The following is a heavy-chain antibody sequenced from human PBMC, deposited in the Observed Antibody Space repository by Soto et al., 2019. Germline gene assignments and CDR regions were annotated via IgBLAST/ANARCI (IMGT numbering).Heavy chain of an antibody. Sequence: GGSLRLSCAASGFTFSDYYMSWIRQAPGKGLEWVSYIGSSSSYTNYADSVKGRFTISRDNAKNSLYLQMNSLRAEDTAVYYCARDDRDILTGYYNPKFDCWGQGTQVTVSS. D-gene: IGHD3-9*01. CDR1: GFTFSDYY. V-gene: IGHV3-11*06. CDR3: ARDDRDILTGYYNPKFDC. CDR2: IGSSSSYT. J-gene: IGHJ4*02.